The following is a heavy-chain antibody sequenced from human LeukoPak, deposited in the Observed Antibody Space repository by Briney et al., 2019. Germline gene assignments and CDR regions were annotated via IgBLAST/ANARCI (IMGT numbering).Heavy chain of an antibody. D-gene: IGHD4-17*01. CDR2: INHSGST. J-gene: IGHJ6*03. CDR1: GGSFSGYY. CDR3: ARGVLIRSYYSYYYMDV. V-gene: IGHV4-34*01. Sequence: SQTLSLTCAVYGGSFSGYYWSWIRQPPGKGLEWIGEINHSGSTNYNPSLKSRVTISVDTSKNQFSLKLSSVTAADTAVYYCARGVLIRSYYSYYYMDVWGKGTTVTVSS.